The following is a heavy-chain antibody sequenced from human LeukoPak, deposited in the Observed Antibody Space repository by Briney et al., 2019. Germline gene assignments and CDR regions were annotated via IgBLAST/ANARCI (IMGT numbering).Heavy chain of an antibody. CDR3: ASDFGYTYGFPSGNWHGMDV. CDR2: ISHDGGSK. V-gene: IGHV3-30-3*01. Sequence: PGRSLRLSCAASGFTSSSYVIHWVRQAPGKGLEWVAVISHDGGSKFYADSVKGRFTISRDNSKNTLSLQMNSLRGEDTAVYYCASDFGYTYGFPSGNWHGMDVWGQGTTVTVSS. CDR1: GFTSSSYV. J-gene: IGHJ6*02. D-gene: IGHD5-18*01.